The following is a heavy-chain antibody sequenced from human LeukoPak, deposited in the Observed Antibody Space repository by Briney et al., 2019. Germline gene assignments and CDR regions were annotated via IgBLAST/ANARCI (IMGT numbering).Heavy chain of an antibody. D-gene: IGHD3-10*01. Sequence: ASVKVSCKASGYTFTGYYMHWVRQAPGQGLEWKGRINPNSGGTNYAQKFQGRVTMTRDTSISTAYMELSRLRSDDTAVYYCARPYGSGSYYSDYWGQGTLVTVSS. CDR2: INPNSGGT. CDR1: GYTFTGYY. CDR3: ARPYGSGSYYSDY. V-gene: IGHV1-2*06. J-gene: IGHJ4*02.